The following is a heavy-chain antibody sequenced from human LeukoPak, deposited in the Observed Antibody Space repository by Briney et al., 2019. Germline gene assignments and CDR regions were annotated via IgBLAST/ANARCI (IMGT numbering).Heavy chain of an antibody. CDR3: ATNRAGTYDRPFDI. D-gene: IGHD1-26*01. CDR1: GGSISSYY. Sequence: SETLSLTCTVSGGSISSYYWSWIRQPAGKGLEWIGRIYTGGSTNYNPSLKSRVTISIDTSKNQFSLELSSVTATDTAVYFCATNRAGTYDRPFDIWGQGTMVTVSS. J-gene: IGHJ3*02. V-gene: IGHV4-4*07. CDR2: IYTGGST.